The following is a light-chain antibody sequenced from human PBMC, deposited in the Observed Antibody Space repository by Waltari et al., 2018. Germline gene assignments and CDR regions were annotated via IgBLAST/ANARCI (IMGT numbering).Light chain of an antibody. Sequence: QSVLTQPPSASGTPGQRVPISCSGSSSTIGKKPLNWYQPLPGTSPKLLIHKNGQRPSGVPDRFSGSKAGTSASLAISGLQSEDEADYYCATWDDSLNGWVFGGGTKPTVL. V-gene: IGLV1-44*01. CDR3: ATWDDSLNGWV. CDR2: KNG. J-gene: IGLJ3*02. CDR1: SSTIGKKP.